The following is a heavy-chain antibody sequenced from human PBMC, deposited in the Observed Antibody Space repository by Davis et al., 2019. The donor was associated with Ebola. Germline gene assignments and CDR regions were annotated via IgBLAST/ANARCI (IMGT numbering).Heavy chain of an antibody. V-gene: IGHV3-21*06. D-gene: IGHD1-14*01. CDR2: ISTTDNYI. CDR1: GFTFRDFT. CDR3: VRAAGQVTTSWYTPAFEF. Sequence: PGGSLRLSCAASGFTFRDFTMTWVRQAPGKGLEWLSSISTTDNYIYYADSVTGRFTVSRDDASSSLYLHMSRLTADDTALYYCVRAAGQVTTSWYTPAFEFWGQGAMVTVSS. J-gene: IGHJ4*02.